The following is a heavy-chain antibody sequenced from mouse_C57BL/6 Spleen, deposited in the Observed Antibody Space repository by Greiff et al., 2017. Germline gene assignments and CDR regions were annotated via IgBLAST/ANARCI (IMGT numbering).Heavy chain of an antibody. Sequence: EVQLQQSGAELVRPGASVKLSCTASGFNIKDDYMHWVKQRPEQGLEWIGWIDPENGDTEYASKFQGKATITADTSSNTAYLQLSSLTSEDTAVYYCTTGGYYGSSYGAYWGQGTLVTVSA. CDR2: IDPENGDT. J-gene: IGHJ3*01. CDR3: TTGGYYGSSYGAY. D-gene: IGHD1-1*01. CDR1: GFNIKDDY. V-gene: IGHV14-4*01.